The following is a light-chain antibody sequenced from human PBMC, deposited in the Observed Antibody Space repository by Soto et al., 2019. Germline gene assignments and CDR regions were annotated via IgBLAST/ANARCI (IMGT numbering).Light chain of an antibody. J-gene: IGKJ3*01. CDR3: QQYGGSPFT. Sequence: ELVLTQSPGTLSLSPGERATLSCRASQSVSVNSLAWYQQKGGQAPRLLIYAASTSATGVPDRFSGSGSGTDFALTISRLETEDFAVYYCQQYGGSPFTFGPGTKVDIK. CDR1: QSVSVNS. V-gene: IGKV3-20*01. CDR2: AAS.